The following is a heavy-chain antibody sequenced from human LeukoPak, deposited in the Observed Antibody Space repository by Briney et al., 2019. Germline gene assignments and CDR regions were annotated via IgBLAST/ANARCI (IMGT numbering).Heavy chain of an antibody. Sequence: SETLSLTCTVSGGSISSSSYYWGWIRQPPGKGLEWIGSIYYSGSTYYNPSLKSRVTISVDTSKNQFSLKLSSVTAADTAVYYCARDLILGPYYYDSSETDAFDIWGQGTMVTVSS. CDR2: IYYSGST. D-gene: IGHD3-22*01. CDR1: GGSISSSSYY. V-gene: IGHV4-39*07. CDR3: ARDLILGPYYYDSSETDAFDI. J-gene: IGHJ3*02.